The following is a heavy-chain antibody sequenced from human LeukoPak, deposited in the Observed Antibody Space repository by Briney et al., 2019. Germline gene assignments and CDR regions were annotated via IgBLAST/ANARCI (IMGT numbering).Heavy chain of an antibody. CDR2: ISYDGSNK. Sequence: GGSLRLSCSASGFTFSNYWMHWVRQAPGKGLEWVAVISYDGSNKYYADSVKGRFTISRDNSKNTLYLQMNSLRAEGTAVYYCAKQSSGYDLANFDYWGQGTLVTVSS. J-gene: IGHJ4*02. CDR1: GFTFSNYW. CDR3: AKQSSGYDLANFDY. V-gene: IGHV3-30*18. D-gene: IGHD5-12*01.